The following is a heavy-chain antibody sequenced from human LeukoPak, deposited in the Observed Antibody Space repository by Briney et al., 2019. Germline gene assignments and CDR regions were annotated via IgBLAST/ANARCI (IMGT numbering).Heavy chain of an antibody. CDR2: ISSSSSYI. CDR1: GFTFSSYS. Sequence: GGSLRLSCAASGFTFSSYSMNWVRQAPGKGLEWVSSISSSSSYIYYADSVKGRFTISRDNAKNSLYLQMNSLRAEDTAVYYCARDGTSNIVVVSNCDDAFDIWGQGTMVTVSS. CDR3: ARDGTSNIVVVSNCDDAFDI. D-gene: IGHD2-21*01. V-gene: IGHV3-21*01. J-gene: IGHJ3*02.